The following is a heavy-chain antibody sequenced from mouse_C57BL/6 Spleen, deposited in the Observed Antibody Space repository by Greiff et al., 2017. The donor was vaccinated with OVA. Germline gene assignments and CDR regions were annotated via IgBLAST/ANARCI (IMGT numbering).Heavy chain of an antibody. D-gene: IGHD3-3*01. J-gene: IGHJ3*01. Sequence: QVQLQQSGAELVRPGSSVKLSCKASGYTFTSYWMDWVKQRPGQGLEWIGNIYPSDSETHYNQKFMDKATLTVDESSSTAYMQHSSLTSKDSAVYYCAGQTGRAYWGQATLVTVSA. CDR3: AGQTGRAY. CDR2: IYPSDSET. V-gene: IGHV1-61*01. CDR1: GYTFTSYW.